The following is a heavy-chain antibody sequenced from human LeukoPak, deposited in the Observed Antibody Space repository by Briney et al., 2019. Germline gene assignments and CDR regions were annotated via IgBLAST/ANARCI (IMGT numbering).Heavy chain of an antibody. CDR2: INHSGGT. V-gene: IGHV4-34*01. D-gene: IGHD3-9*01. CDR1: GGSFSGYY. CDR3: ARGLRLTGTFDI. J-gene: IGHJ3*02. Sequence: SETLSLTCALYGGSFSGYYWSWIRQPPGKGLEWIGEINHSGGTNYSPSLKSRVTISLDTSKNQFSLKLSSVTAADTAVYYCARGLRLTGTFDIWGQGTMVTVSS.